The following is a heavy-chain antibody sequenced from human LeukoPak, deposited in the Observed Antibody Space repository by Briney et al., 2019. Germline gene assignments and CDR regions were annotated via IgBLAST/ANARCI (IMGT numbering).Heavy chain of an antibody. CDR1: GGSFSGYY. CDR2: INHSGST. V-gene: IGHV4-34*01. D-gene: IGHD6-13*01. CDR3: ARRKGSVYSSSWQFDY. J-gene: IGHJ4*02. Sequence: SETLSLTCAVYGGSFSGYYWSWIRQPPGKGLEWIGEINHSGSTNYNPSLKSRVTISVDTSKNQFSLKLSSVTAADTAVYYCARRKGSVYSSSWQFDYWGQGTLVTVSS.